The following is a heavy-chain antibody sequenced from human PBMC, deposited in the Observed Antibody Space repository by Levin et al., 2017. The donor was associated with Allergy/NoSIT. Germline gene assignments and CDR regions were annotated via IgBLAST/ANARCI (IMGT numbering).Heavy chain of an antibody. D-gene: IGHD1-1*01. J-gene: IGHJ4*02. CDR2: IYHGGNT. Sequence: GSLRLSCVVSGASISSSNWWSWVRQPPGKGLEWIGEIYHGGNTNYNPSLKSRVTMSVDKSKNHFSLNLSSLTAADTAVYYCASVPLRYNWNTRDYWGQGTLVTVSS. CDR1: GASISSSNW. CDR3: ASVPLRYNWNTRDY. V-gene: IGHV4-4*02.